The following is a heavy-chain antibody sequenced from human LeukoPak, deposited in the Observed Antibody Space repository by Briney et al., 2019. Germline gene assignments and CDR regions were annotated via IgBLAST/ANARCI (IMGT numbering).Heavy chain of an antibody. J-gene: IGHJ4*02. CDR2: IHHSGST. V-gene: IGHV4-38-2*01. D-gene: IGHD1-26*01. CDR3: VRVSGGYDTKYYFDC. CDR1: GYSISSGYY. Sequence: PSETLSLTCAVSGYSISSGYYWGWIRPPPGKGLEWIGSIHHSGSTYSNSSLKSRATISVDTSKNQFSLNLNSVAAADTAVYYCVRVSGGYDTKYYFDCWGQGTLVTVSS.